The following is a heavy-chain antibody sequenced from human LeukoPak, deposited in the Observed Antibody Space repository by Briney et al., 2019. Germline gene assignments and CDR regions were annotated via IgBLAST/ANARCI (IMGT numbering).Heavy chain of an antibody. V-gene: IGHV4-39*07. Sequence: SETLSLTCTVSGGSISSSSYYWGWIRQPPGKGLEWIGSIYYSGSTYYNPSLKSRVTISLDTSKNQFSLKLSSVTAADTAVYYCARTYFDWLLSDYYYYMDVWGKGTTVTISS. D-gene: IGHD3-9*01. J-gene: IGHJ6*03. CDR3: ARTYFDWLLSDYYYYMDV. CDR1: GGSISSSSYY. CDR2: IYYSGST.